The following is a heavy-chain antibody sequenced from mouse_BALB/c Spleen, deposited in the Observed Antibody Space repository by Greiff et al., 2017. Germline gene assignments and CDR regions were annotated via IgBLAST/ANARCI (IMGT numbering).Heavy chain of an antibody. CDR1: GYTFTSYY. CDR3: TRSGFAY. Sequence: VQLQQSGAELVKPGASVKLSCKASGYTFTSYYMYWVKQRPGQGLEWIGEINPSNGGTNFSEKFKRKATLAVDKSSSTSYMQLSRLTSEDSAVYYCTRSGFAYWGQGTLVTVSA. CDR2: INPSNGGT. V-gene: IGHV1S16*01. J-gene: IGHJ3*01.